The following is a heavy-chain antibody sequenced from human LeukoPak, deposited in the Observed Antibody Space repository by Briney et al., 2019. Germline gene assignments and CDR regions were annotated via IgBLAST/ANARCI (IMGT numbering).Heavy chain of an antibody. J-gene: IGHJ6*02. CDR3: ARAYYGSGRRYYGMDV. CDR2: IIPILGIA. CDR1: GGTFSSYA. V-gene: IGHV1-69*04. D-gene: IGHD3-10*01. Sequence: SVTVSCKASGGTFSSYAISWVRQAPGQGLEWMGRIIPILGIANYAQKFQGRVTITADKSTSTAYMELSSLRPEDTAVYYCARAYYGSGRRYYGMDVWGQGTTVTVSS.